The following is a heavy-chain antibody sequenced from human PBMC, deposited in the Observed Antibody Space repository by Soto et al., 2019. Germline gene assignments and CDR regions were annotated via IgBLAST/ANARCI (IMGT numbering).Heavy chain of an antibody. CDR3: ARHSRGIAARDGMGV. Sequence: PGESLKISCKGSGYSFTSYWISWVRQMPGKGLEWMGRIDPSDSYTNYSPSFQGHVTISADKSISTAYLQWSSLKASDTAMYYCARHSRGIAARDGMGVWGQGTTVTVSS. V-gene: IGHV5-10-1*01. CDR2: IDPSDSYT. CDR1: GYSFTSYW. D-gene: IGHD6-6*01. J-gene: IGHJ6*02.